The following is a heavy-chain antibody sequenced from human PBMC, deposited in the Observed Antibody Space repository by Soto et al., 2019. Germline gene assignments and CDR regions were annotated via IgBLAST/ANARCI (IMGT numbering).Heavy chain of an antibody. D-gene: IGHD4-4*01. Sequence: SGPTLVNPTQTLTLTCTFSGFSLSTGGLGVAWIRQPPGKAPEWLALIYWDDDKRYSPSLKSRLTITKDTSKNQVVLTMTNMDPVDTATYYCAHSVQDYTNPNWFDPWGQGTLVTVS. CDR3: AHSVQDYTNPNWFDP. CDR2: IYWDDDK. V-gene: IGHV2-5*02. CDR1: GFSLSTGGLG. J-gene: IGHJ5*02.